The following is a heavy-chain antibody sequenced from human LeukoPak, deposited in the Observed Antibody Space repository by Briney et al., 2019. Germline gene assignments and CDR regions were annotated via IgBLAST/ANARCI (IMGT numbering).Heavy chain of an antibody. Sequence: GASVKVSCKASGYTFTSYDINWVRQATGQGLEWMGWMNPNSGNTGYAQKFQGRVTMTRNTSISTAYMELSSLRSEDTAVYYCARGPWTGYCSGGSCYWFDYWGQGTLVTVSS. CDR2: MNPNSGNT. CDR3: ARGPWTGYCSGGSCYWFDY. CDR1: GYTFTSYD. D-gene: IGHD2-15*01. V-gene: IGHV1-8*01. J-gene: IGHJ4*02.